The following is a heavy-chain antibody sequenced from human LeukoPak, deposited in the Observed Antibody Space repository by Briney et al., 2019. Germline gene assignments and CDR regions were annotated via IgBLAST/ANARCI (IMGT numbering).Heavy chain of an antibody. CDR3: AREAASYSSGWLDY. D-gene: IGHD6-19*01. Sequence: GGSLRLSCAASGFTFSSYGMHWVRQAPGKGLEWVAVIWYDGSNKYYADSVKGRFTISRDNSKNTLYLQMNSLRAEDTAVYYCAREAASYSSGWLDYWGQGTLVTVSS. J-gene: IGHJ4*02. CDR1: GFTFSSYG. V-gene: IGHV3-33*01. CDR2: IWYDGSNK.